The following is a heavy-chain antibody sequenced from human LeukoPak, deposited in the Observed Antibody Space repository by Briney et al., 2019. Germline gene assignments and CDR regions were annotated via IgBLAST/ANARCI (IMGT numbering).Heavy chain of an antibody. CDR3: ARPGVGSGRYGAFDI. CDR1: GGSISRYY. Sequence: SETLSLTCTVSGGSISRYYWSWIRQSPGKGLEWIGYIYYSGSTNYNPSLKSRVTISVDTSKNQFSLKLSSVTAADTAVYYCARPGVGSGRYGAFDIRGQGTMVTVSS. D-gene: IGHD5-18*01. V-gene: IGHV4-59*08. J-gene: IGHJ3*02. CDR2: IYYSGST.